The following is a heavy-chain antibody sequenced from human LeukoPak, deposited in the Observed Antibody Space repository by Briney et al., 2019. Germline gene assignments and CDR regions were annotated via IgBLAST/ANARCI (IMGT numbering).Heavy chain of an antibody. D-gene: IGHD2-2*01. CDR2: ISWNSGSI. CDR1: GFTFDDYA. J-gene: IGHJ6*02. CDR3: AEVQDCSSTSCYSTYYYGMDV. Sequence: GGSLRLSCAASGFTFDDYAMHWVRQAPGKGLEWVSGISWNSGSIGYADSVKGRFTISRDNAKNSLYLQMNSLRAEDTALYYCAEVQDCSSTSCYSTYYYGMDVWGQGTTVTVSS. V-gene: IGHV3-9*01.